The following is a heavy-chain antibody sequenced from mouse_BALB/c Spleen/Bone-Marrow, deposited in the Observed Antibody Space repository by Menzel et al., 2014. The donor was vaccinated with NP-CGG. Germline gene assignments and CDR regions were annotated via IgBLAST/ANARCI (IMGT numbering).Heavy chain of an antibody. V-gene: IGHV1-77*01. CDR3: DYYGSSYFDY. CDR1: GYTFTDYV. J-gene: IGHJ2*01. D-gene: IGHD1-1*01. CDR2: IYPGSGST. Sequence: VKLQESGPELVKTGASVKMSCKASGYTFTDYVISWVKQRTGQGLEWIGEIYPGSGSTYYNEKFKGKATLTADKSSNTAYMQLSSLTSEDAAVYFCDYYGSSYFDYWGQGTPLTVSS.